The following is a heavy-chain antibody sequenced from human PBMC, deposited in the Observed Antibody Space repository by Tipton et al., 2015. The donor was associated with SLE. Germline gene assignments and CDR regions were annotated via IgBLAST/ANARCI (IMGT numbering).Heavy chain of an antibody. CDR3: ARGGSRYGADAFDI. V-gene: IGHV4-34*01. CDR1: GGSLSGYY. J-gene: IGHJ3*02. D-gene: IGHD2-2*01. CDR2: INHSERT. Sequence: TLSLTCAVYGGSLSGYYWNWIRQSPGKGLEDIGVINHSERTNYNSSLKSRVTISRDTSKTQLFLRLSSVTAADTAVYYCARGGSRYGADAFDIWGQGTMVTVSS.